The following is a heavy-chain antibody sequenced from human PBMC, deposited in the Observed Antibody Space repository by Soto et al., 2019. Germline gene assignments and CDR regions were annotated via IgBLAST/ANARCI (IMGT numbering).Heavy chain of an antibody. V-gene: IGHV3-43*01. J-gene: IGHJ4*02. CDR3: AKDRSPHIAVAGGVGFDY. CDR2: ISWDGGST. D-gene: IGHD6-19*01. Sequence: PGGSLRLSCAASGFTFDDYTMHWVRQAPGKGLEWVSLISWDGGSTYYADSVKGRFTISRDNSKNSLYLQMNSLRTGDTALYYCAKDRSPHIAVAGGVGFDYWGQGTLVTVSS. CDR1: GFTFDDYT.